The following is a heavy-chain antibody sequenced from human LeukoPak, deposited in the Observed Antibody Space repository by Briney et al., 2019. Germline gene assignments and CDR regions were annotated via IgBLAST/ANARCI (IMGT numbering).Heavy chain of an antibody. D-gene: IGHD1-26*01. Sequence: GASVKVSCKASGYTFTSYAMHWVRQAPGQRLEWMGWINAGNGNTKYSQKFQGRVTITRDTSASTAYMELSSLRSEDTAVYYCARDLGELLPGDAFDIWGQGTMVTVSS. CDR2: INAGNGNT. CDR1: GYTFTSYA. CDR3: ARDLGELLPGDAFDI. V-gene: IGHV1-3*01. J-gene: IGHJ3*02.